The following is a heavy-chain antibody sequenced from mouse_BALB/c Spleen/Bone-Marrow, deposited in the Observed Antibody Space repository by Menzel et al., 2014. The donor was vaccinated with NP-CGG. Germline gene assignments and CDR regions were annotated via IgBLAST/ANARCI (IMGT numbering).Heavy chain of an antibody. CDR2: IDPANGNT. CDR1: GFNIKDTY. J-gene: IGHJ2*01. V-gene: IGHV14-3*02. D-gene: IGHD2-4*01. CDR3: ALDYDYDVGY. Sequence: EVMLVESGAELVKPGASVKLSCTASGFNIKDTYMHWVKQRPEQGLEWIGRIDPANGNTKYDPKFQGKATITADTSSNTAYLQLRSLTSEDTAVNYCALDYDYDVGYWGQGTTLTVSS.